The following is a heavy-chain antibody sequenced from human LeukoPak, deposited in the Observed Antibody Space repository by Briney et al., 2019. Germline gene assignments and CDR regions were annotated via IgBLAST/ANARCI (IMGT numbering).Heavy chain of an antibody. V-gene: IGHV3-53*01. CDR2: IYKDGKI. J-gene: IGHJ4*02. CDR3: AREVVSSPSYFDS. Sequence: PGGSLRLSCAASGFTVSSTYMSWVRQAPGKGLEWVSVIYKDGKIYYIDSVKGRFTVSRDTSKNTLYLLMNSLIPEDTAVYYCAREVVSSPSYFDSWGQGTLVTVSS. D-gene: IGHD2-15*01. CDR1: GFTVSSTY.